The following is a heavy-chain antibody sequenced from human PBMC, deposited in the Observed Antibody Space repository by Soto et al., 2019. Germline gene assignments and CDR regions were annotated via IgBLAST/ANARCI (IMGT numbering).Heavy chain of an antibody. D-gene: IGHD3-16*01. CDR3: ARVAPFGAYFDY. CDR1: GFTVSRNY. V-gene: IGHV3-66*01. J-gene: IGHJ4*02. CDR2: IYSAGST. Sequence: GGSLRLSCAASGFTVSRNYMTWVRQAPGKGLEWVSVIYSAGSTYYTDSVKGRFTISRDNSKNTVFLQLNSLRAEDTAVYYCARVAPFGAYFDYWGQGALVTVSS.